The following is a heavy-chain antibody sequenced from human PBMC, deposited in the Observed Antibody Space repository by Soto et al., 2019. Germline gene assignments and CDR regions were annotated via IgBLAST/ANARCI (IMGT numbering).Heavy chain of an antibody. CDR2: IDHDGPT. CDR3: VRDSHGDY. Sequence: EVQLVESGGGLVQPGGSLRLSCAGSGFIFSNYWMHWVRQAPGKGLEWVSRIDHDGPTDYADSVRGRFTISRDNAENTLYLQMNILSPEDTAVYYCVRDSHGDYWGQGTLVTVSS. CDR1: GFIFSNYW. V-gene: IGHV3-74*01. J-gene: IGHJ4*02.